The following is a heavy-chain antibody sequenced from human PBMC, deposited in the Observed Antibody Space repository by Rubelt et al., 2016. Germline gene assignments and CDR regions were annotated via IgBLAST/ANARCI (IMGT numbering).Heavy chain of an antibody. J-gene: IGHJ4*02. Sequence: GGCLRLSCAASGFTFSSYGMHWVRQAPGKGLEWLSYITSDGNTIYYADSVKGRFTISRDNSKNTLYLQMNSLRAEDTAVYYCAKDRCSGGNCYYFDYWGQGTLVTVSS. CDR2: ITSDGNTI. CDR1: GFTFSSYG. D-gene: IGHD2-15*01. CDR3: AKDRCSGGNCYYFDY. V-gene: IGHV3-48*01.